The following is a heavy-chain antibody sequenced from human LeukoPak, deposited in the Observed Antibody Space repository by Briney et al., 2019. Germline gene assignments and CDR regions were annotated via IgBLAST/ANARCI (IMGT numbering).Heavy chain of an antibody. D-gene: IGHD6-13*01. J-gene: IGHJ4*02. CDR3: AAIAAAGTGGLDY. CDR1: GYTFTGYY. Sequence: ASVKVSCKASGYTFTGYYMHWVRQAPGQGLEWMGWINPNSGGTNYAQKFQGRVTMTRDTSISTAYMELSRLRSDDTAVYYCAAIAAAGTGGLDYWGQGTLVTVSS. CDR2: INPNSGGT. V-gene: IGHV1-2*02.